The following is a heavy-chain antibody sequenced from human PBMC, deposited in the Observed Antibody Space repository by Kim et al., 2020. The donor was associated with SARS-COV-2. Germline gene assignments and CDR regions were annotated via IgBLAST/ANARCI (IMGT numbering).Heavy chain of an antibody. J-gene: IGHJ4*02. CDR3: ASAQPDTSGHYLSLDN. CDR1: GYSFSSYG. V-gene: IGHV1-18*01. D-gene: IGHD3-22*01. Sequence: ASVKVSCKASGYSFSSYGFSWVRQAPGQGLEWMGWINPNNGNTKYAQKLQGRVTMTTDTSTTTGYMELTSLRSDDTAVYYCASAQPDTSGHYLSLDNWGQGAVVTVPS. CDR2: INPNNGNT.